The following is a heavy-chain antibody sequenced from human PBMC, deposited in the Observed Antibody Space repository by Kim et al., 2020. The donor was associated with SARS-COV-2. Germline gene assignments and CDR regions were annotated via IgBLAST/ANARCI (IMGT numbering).Heavy chain of an antibody. CDR2: INHSGST. Sequence: SETLSLTCAVYGGSFSGYYWSWIRQPPGKGLEWIGEINHSGSTNYNPSLKSRVTISVDTSKNQFSLKLSSVTAADTAVYYCARERGGYCSSTSCYGHYYYYYGMDVWGQGTTVTVS. CDR3: ARERGGYCSSTSCYGHYYYYYGMDV. CDR1: GGSFSGYY. D-gene: IGHD2-2*01. V-gene: IGHV4-34*01. J-gene: IGHJ6*02.